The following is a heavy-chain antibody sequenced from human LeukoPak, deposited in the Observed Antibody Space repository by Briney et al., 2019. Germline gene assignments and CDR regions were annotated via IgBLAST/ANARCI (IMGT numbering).Heavy chain of an antibody. V-gene: IGHV3-23*01. Sequence: GGSLRLSCAASGFTFSNYAMSWVRQAPGKGLEWVSAISGSGGSTYYADSVKGRFTISRDNSKNTLYLQMNSLRAEDTAVYYCAKDYFGSGWPYFDYWGQGTLVTVSS. CDR3: AKDYFGSGWPYFDY. J-gene: IGHJ4*02. CDR2: ISGSGGST. CDR1: GFTFSNYA. D-gene: IGHD6-19*01.